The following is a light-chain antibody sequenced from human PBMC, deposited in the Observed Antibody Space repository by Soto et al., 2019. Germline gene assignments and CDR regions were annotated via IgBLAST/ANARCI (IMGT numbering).Light chain of an antibody. V-gene: IGKV1-5*03. CDR2: KAT. J-gene: IGKJ2*01. CDR1: QSITTW. Sequence: DIQRTQPPSTLSASVGDGVTITCRASQSITTWLAWYQQKPGKAPKLLIYKATNLQSGVPSRFSGSGSGTEFSLTISSLQPDDFATYYCQCYNDYQYIFGQGTK. CDR3: QCYNDYQYI.